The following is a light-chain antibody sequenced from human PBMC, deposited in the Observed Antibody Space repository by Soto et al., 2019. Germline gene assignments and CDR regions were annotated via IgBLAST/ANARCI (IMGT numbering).Light chain of an antibody. CDR3: KQYSSSPWT. CDR1: QSVSSSY. J-gene: IGKJ1*01. CDR2: GAS. Sequence: EIVLTQSPGTLSLSPGERATLSCRASQSVSSSYLAWYQQKPGQAPRLLIYGASSRATGIPDRFSGSGSGTDFTLTISSREPEKFAVYYFKQYSSSPWTFGQWTEVEIK. V-gene: IGKV3-20*01.